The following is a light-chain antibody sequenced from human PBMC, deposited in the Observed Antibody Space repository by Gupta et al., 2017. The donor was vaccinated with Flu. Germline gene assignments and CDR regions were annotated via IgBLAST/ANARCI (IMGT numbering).Light chain of an antibody. J-gene: IGLJ3*02. CDR1: ALPKQY. Sequence: SSALPQPPSVSVSPGQTARITCSGDALPKQYVFWYQQKSGQAPVLFIYKDTERPSGIPERFSGSSLGTKVSLTISGVQAEEEADYYCESSDTSANSLVFGGGTKLTVL. CDR3: ESSDTSANSLV. V-gene: IGLV3-25*02. CDR2: KDT.